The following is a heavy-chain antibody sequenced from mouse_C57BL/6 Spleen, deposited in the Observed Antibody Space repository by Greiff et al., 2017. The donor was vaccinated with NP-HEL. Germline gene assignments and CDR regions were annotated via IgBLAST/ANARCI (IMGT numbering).Heavy chain of an antibody. CDR2: ISSGSSTI. D-gene: IGHD1-1*01. V-gene: IGHV5-17*01. CDR1: GFTFSDYG. J-gene: IGHJ1*03. CDR3: ARHGSSYGWYFDV. Sequence: EVNVVESGGGLVKPGGSLKLSCAASGFTFSDYGMHWVRQAPEKGLEWVAYISSGSSTIYYADTVKGRFTISRDNAKNTLFLQMTSLRSEDTAMYYCARHGSSYGWYFDVWGTGTTVTVSS.